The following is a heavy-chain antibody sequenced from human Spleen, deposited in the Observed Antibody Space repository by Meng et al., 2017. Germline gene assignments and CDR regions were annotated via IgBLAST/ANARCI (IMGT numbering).Heavy chain of an antibody. CDR1: GFTFYDYA. J-gene: IGHJ6*02. CDR2: ISWNSGSI. Sequence: SLKISCAASGFTFYDYAMHWVRQAPGKGLEWVSHISWNSGSIDYADSVKGRFTISRDNSKNTLYLQMNSLKAEDAALYYCAKDQNYCSGGSCFPLMDVWGRGTTVT. D-gene: IGHD2-15*01. CDR3: AKDQNYCSGGSCFPLMDV. V-gene: IGHV3-9*01.